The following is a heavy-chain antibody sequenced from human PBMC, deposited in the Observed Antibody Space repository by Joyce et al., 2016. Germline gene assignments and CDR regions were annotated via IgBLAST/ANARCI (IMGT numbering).Heavy chain of an antibody. D-gene: IGHD3-22*01. CDR3: ARASRSKWLLTLSLAFDI. CDR1: GGSVTSGDFY. J-gene: IGHJ3*02. CDR2: SHHSGST. Sequence: QVQLQESGPGQVKPSQTLSLTCTVSGGSVTSGDFYWTWIRQFPGGGLEWIGYSHHSGSTYYNPSLKSRITISLDTSKNILSLEMTSVTAADTAVYYCARASRSKWLLTLSLAFDIWGQGTMVSVFS. V-gene: IGHV4-30-4*01.